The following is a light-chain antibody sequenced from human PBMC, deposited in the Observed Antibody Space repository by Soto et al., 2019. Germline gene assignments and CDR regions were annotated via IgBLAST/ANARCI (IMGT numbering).Light chain of an antibody. J-gene: IGKJ1*01. CDR1: QSVSTS. Sequence: EIVMTQSPATLSVSPGERATLSCRASQSVSTSLAWYQQKPGQAPRLLISGASTRATGVPAWFSGSGSETEFTLTISSLQSEDFAVYYCQQYNNWWTFGQGTKVEIK. CDR2: GAS. CDR3: QQYNNWWT. V-gene: IGKV3-15*01.